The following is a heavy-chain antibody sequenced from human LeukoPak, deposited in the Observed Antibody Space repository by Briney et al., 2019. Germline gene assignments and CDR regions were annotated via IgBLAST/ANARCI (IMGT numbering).Heavy chain of an antibody. CDR1: GFTVSSNH. CDR2: IYGGGST. Sequence: GGSLRLSCAASGFTVSSNHMSWVRQAPGKGLEWVSVIYGGGSTDYADSVKGRFTISRDNAKNSLYLQMNSLRAEDTAVYYCARDFDYWGQGTLVTVSS. CDR3: ARDFDY. J-gene: IGHJ4*02. V-gene: IGHV3-53*01.